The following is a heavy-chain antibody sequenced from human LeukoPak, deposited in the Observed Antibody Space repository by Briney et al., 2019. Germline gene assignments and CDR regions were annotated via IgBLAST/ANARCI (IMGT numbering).Heavy chain of an antibody. D-gene: IGHD6-19*01. CDR1: GGTLSSYA. V-gene: IGHV1-69*01. Sequence: AASVKVSCKASGGTLSSYAISWVRQAPGQGLEWMGGIIPIFGTANYAQKFQGRVTITADESTSTAYMELSSLRSEDTAVYYCARHSGWYVFDYWGQGTLVTVSS. CDR2: IIPIFGTA. J-gene: IGHJ4*02. CDR3: ARHSGWYVFDY.